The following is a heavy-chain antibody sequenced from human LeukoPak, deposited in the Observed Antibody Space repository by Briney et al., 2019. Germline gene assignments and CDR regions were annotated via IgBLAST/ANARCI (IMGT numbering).Heavy chain of an antibody. CDR2: SYPGDSDT. J-gene: IGHJ4*02. CDR1: GYTFTTYG. CDR3: ARPMEAGSSSSSFDY. D-gene: IGHD2-2*01. V-gene: IGHV5-51*01. Sequence: GESLKISCKGSGYTFTTYGIGWVRQLPGKGLEWMGISYPGDSDTRYSPYFPGQDNISPDQSISTAYLQWSSLKASDSAMYYCARPMEAGSSSSSFDYWGQGTLVTVSS.